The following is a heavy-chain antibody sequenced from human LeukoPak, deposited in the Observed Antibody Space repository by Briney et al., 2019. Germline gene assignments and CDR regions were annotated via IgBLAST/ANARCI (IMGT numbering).Heavy chain of an antibody. CDR3: ATGGDYLGLGADAFDI. J-gene: IGHJ3*02. Sequence: ASVKVSCKASGYTFTSYTIHWVRQAPGQRLEWMGYITPNTGGANSAQKFQGRVTMSRDTSITTAYMELSRLRSDDTAVYYCATGGDYLGLGADAFDIWGQGTMVTVTS. V-gene: IGHV1-2*02. D-gene: IGHD4/OR15-4a*01. CDR1: GYTFTSYT. CDR2: ITPNTGGA.